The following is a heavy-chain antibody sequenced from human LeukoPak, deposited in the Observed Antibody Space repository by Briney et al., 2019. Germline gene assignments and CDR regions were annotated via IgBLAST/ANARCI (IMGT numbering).Heavy chain of an antibody. CDR1: GGSISSSNW. CDR2: IYHSGST. V-gene: IGHV4-4*02. J-gene: IGHJ6*02. Sequence: PSGTLSLTCAVSGGSISSSNWWSWVRQPPGKGLEWIGEIYHSGSTNYNPSLKSRVTISVDKSKNQFSLKLSSVTAADTAVYYCARDRLDFYYYYGMDVWGQGTTVTVSS. CDR3: ARDRLDFYYYYGMDV. D-gene: IGHD6-25*01.